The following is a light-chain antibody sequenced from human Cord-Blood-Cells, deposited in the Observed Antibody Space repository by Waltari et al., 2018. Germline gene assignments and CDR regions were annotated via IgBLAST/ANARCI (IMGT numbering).Light chain of an antibody. J-gene: IGLJ1*01. CDR2: SNN. V-gene: IGLV1-44*01. CDR3: AAWDDSLNGYV. CDR1: GPNIGSNT. Sequence: QSVLTQPHSASGTPGQRVTISCSGSGPNIGSNTVNWYHQLPGTATQLPTSSNNQWPSGVPDRFSGSKSGTSASLAISGLQSEYEADYYCAAWDDSLNGYVFGTGTKVTVL.